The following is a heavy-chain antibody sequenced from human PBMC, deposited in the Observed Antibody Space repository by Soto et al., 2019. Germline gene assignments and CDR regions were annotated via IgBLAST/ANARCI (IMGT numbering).Heavy chain of an antibody. J-gene: IGHJ4*02. CDR3: ARDGGYSGYDIDY. CDR2: ISRTSSAI. D-gene: IGHD5-12*01. Sequence: GGSLRLSCAASVFPLSSYSMNWVRQAPGKGLDWVSYISRTSSAIYYADSVKGRFTISRDNANNSLFLQMNSLRDEDTAVYYCARDGGYSGYDIDYWGQGTLVTVSS. V-gene: IGHV3-48*02. CDR1: VFPLSSYS.